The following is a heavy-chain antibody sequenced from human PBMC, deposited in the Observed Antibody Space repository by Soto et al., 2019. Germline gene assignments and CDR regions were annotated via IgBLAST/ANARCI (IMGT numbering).Heavy chain of an antibody. J-gene: IGHJ4*02. D-gene: IGHD2-8*01. CDR1: GGCVSSDDYS. CDR3: ARAMANYFDY. Sequence: QVQMQESGPGLVKPSQTLSVTCTVSGGCVSSDDYSWSWIRQHPGKGLEWIGYIRDSGSTYYNPSLEGRVTISVDTSKNQFSLRLRSVTAADTAVYYCARAMANYFDYWGQGTLVTASS. V-gene: IGHV4-31*03. CDR2: IRDSGST.